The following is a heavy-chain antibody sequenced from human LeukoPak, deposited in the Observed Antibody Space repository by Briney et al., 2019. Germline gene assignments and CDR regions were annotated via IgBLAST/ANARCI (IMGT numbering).Heavy chain of an antibody. D-gene: IGHD3-9*01. CDR3: AKWGDYDVLTGYYVSDY. V-gene: IGHV3-23*01. CDR2: ITGSGGNT. Sequence: PGGSLRLSCAASGFTFSNYAMSWVRQAPGKGLEWVSAITGSGGNTYHADSVKGRFTISRDNSKNTVFLQMNSLRAEDTAVYYCAKWGDYDVLTGYYVSDYWGREPWSPSPQ. CDR1: GFTFSNYA. J-gene: IGHJ4*02.